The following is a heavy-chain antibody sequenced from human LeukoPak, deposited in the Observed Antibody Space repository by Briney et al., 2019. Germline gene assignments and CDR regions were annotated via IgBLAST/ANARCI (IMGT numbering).Heavy chain of an antibody. Sequence: ASVKVSCKASGYSFTNYYIHWVRQAPGQGLEWMGTINPSGGSTSYAQKFQGRVTMTRDTSISTAYMELRSLRSDDTAVYYCARENCSGGSCYSAWFDPWGQGTLVTVSS. J-gene: IGHJ5*02. CDR3: ARENCSGGSCYSAWFDP. V-gene: IGHV1-46*01. CDR1: GYSFTNYY. D-gene: IGHD2-15*01. CDR2: INPSGGST.